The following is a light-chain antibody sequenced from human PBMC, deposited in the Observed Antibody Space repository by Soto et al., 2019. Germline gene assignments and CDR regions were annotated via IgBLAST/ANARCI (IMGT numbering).Light chain of an antibody. CDR1: QTLTNTY. CDR3: QLYGVSPRT. Sequence: EIVLTQSPGTLSLSPGERATLSCRASQTLTNTYLALYQQKPGQAPRLLIFDASTRATGIPDRFSGSGSGTDFTLTISRLEPEDFAVYCCQLYGVSPRTFGQGTNVEVK. V-gene: IGKV3-20*01. CDR2: DAS. J-gene: IGKJ1*01.